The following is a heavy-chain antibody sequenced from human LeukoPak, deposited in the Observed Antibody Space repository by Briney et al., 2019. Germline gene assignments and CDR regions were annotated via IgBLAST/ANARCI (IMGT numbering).Heavy chain of an antibody. CDR3: ARAPGLRVVIFDY. CDR2: INHSGST. CDR1: GGSFSGYY. J-gene: IGHJ4*02. V-gene: IGHV4-34*01. D-gene: IGHD4-23*01. Sequence: SETLSLTCAVYGGSFSGYYWSWIRQPPGKGLEWIGEINHSGSTNYNPSLKSRVTISVDTSKNQFSLKLSSVTAADTAVYYCARAPGLRVVIFDYWGQGTLVTVSS.